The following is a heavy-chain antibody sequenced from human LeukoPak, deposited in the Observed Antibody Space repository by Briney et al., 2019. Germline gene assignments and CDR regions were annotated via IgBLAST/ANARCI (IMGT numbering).Heavy chain of an antibody. V-gene: IGHV3-23*01. Sequence: GGSLRLSCAASGFTFSSYAMSWVRQAPGKGLEWVSVISGSGGSTYYADSVKGRFTISRDNSKNTLYLQMNSLRAEDTAVYYCAKDRRSIAVAGTRDYWGQGTLVTVSS. D-gene: IGHD6-19*01. J-gene: IGHJ4*02. CDR3: AKDRRSIAVAGTRDY. CDR1: GFTFSSYA. CDR2: ISGSGGST.